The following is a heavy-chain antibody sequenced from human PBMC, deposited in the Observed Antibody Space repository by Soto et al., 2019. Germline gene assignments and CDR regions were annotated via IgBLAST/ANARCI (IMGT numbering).Heavy chain of an antibody. CDR2: ISYDGSNK. J-gene: IGHJ6*02. CDR3: AKGYYDFWSGYYIGPSYVALIPGMDF. V-gene: IGHV3-30*18. Sequence: GGSLRLSCAASGFTFSSYGMHWVRQAPGKGLEWVAVISYDGSNKYYADSVKGRFTISRDNSKNTLYLQMNSLRAEDTAVYYCAKGYYDFWSGYYIGPSYVALIPGMDFWGQGTTVTVSS. CDR1: GFTFSSYG. D-gene: IGHD3-3*01.